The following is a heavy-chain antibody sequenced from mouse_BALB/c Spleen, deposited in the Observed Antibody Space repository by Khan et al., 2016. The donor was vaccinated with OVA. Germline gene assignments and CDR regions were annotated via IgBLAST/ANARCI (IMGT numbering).Heavy chain of an antibody. CDR1: GFSLTTYG. CDR3: ARQPYYHYNIMDY. Sequence: QVQLKQSGPGLAAPSQSLSITCTISGFSLTTYGVHWVRQPPGKGLEWLVVIWSDGTTNYNSALKSRLTITKDNSHSQVFLKMNSLQTDDTAIYFCARQPYYHYNIMDYWGQGTSVTVSS. V-gene: IGHV2-6-1*01. D-gene: IGHD2-10*01. CDR2: IWSDGTT. J-gene: IGHJ4*01.